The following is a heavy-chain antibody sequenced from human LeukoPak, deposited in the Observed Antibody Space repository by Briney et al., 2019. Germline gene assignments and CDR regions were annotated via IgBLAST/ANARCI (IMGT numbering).Heavy chain of an antibody. CDR3: ARDRYYYDSSGSSQFDY. V-gene: IGHV1-69*05. CDR2: IIPISGTA. D-gene: IGHD3-22*01. J-gene: IGHJ4*02. CDR1: GGTFSSYA. Sequence: ASVKVSCKASGGTFSSYAISWVRQAPGQGLEWMGRIIPISGTANYAQKFQGRVTITTDESTSTAYMELSSLRSEDTAVYYCARDRYYYDSSGSSQFDYWGQGTLVTVSS.